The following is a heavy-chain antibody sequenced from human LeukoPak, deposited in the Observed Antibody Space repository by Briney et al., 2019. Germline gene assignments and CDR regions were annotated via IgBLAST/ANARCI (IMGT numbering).Heavy chain of an antibody. CDR2: ISAYNGDT. CDR1: GYTFTNSG. J-gene: IGHJ4*02. D-gene: IGHD6-19*01. V-gene: IGHV1-18*01. CDR3: ARGTVSGGSPFAY. Sequence: ASVKVSCKASGYTFTNSGISWVRQAPGQGLEWMGWISAYNGDTNDAQNLHGRATMTTNTPTGTAHMKLRSLRSDDTAIYYCARGTVSGGSPFAYWGQGTLVTVSS.